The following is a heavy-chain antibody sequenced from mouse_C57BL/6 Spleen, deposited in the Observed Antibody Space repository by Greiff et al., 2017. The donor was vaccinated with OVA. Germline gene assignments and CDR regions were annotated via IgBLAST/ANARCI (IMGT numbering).Heavy chain of an antibody. CDR2: IHPNSGST. V-gene: IGHV1-64*01. D-gene: IGHD1-1*01. CDR3: ARHGSSYDFDY. Sequence: QVQLQQSGAELVKPGASVKLSCKASGYTFTSYWMHWVKQRPGQGLEWIGMIHPNSGSTNYNEKFKSKATLTVDKSSSTAYMQLSSLTSEDSAVYYCARHGSSYDFDYWGQGTTLTVSS. J-gene: IGHJ2*01. CDR1: GYTFTSYW.